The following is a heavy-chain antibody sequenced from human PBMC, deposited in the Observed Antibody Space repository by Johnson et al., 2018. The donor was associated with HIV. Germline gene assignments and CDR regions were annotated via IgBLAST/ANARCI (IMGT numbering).Heavy chain of an antibody. CDR2: TRNKANSYTT. CDR1: GFTFSDHY. CDR3: ARREVVFGGYDNWDAFDI. J-gene: IGHJ3*02. D-gene: IGHD1-1*01. Sequence: EQLVESGGGLVQPGGSLRLSCAASGFTFSDHYMDWVRQAPGKGLEWVGRTRNKANSYTTEYAASVKGRFTISRDDSKNSLYLQMNSLKTEDTGVYYCARREVVFGGYDNWDAFDIWGQGTMVTVSS. V-gene: IGHV3-72*01.